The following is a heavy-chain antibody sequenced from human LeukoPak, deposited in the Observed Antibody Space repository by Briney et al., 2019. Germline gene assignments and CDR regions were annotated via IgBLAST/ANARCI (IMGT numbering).Heavy chain of an antibody. CDR2: IYYSGTT. D-gene: IGHD2-15*01. CDR3: ARGRGGGGSSNNWFDP. J-gene: IGHJ5*02. V-gene: IGHV4-59*01. Sequence: SETLSLTCTVSGGSISSYYWSWIRQPPGKGLEWIGYIYYSGTTNYNPPLKSRVTISVDTSKNQFSLNLISVTAADTAVYFCARGRGGGGSSNNWFDPWGQGTLVTVSS. CDR1: GGSISSYY.